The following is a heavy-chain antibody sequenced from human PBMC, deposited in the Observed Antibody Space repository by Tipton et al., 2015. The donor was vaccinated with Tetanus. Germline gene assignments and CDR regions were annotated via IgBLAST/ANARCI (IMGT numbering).Heavy chain of an antibody. CDR3: ATSTPVDWYFDL. Sequence: TLSLTCSVSGGSISSYFWSWIRQSPGQGLEWIGLIYYSGSTSYKPSLKSRVTISVDTSKNQLSLKLTSVTAADTAVYYCATSTPVDWYFDLWGRGTLVTVSS. CDR1: GGSISSYF. CDR2: IYYSGST. V-gene: IGHV4-59*01. J-gene: IGHJ2*01. D-gene: IGHD4-23*01.